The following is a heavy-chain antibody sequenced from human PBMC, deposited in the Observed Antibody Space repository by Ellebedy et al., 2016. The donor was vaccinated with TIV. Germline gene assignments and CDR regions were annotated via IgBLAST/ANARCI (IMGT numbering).Heavy chain of an antibody. Sequence: PGGSLRLSCAASGFTVSNNYISWVRQAPGKGLEWVSVIYSGGSTYYADSVKGRFTISRDNSQNTLYLQMNSLRAEDTAVYYCARDPGWERVDYWGQGTLVTASS. D-gene: IGHD1-26*01. CDR3: ARDPGWERVDY. J-gene: IGHJ4*02. V-gene: IGHV3-66*02. CDR2: IYSGGST. CDR1: GFTVSNNY.